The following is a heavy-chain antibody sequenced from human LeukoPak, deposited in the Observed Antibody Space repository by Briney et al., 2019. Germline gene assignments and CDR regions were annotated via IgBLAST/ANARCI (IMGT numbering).Heavy chain of an antibody. J-gene: IGHJ4*02. CDR2: IYSGGST. Sequence: TGGSLRLSCAASGFTVSSDYMSWVRQAPGKGLEWVSVIYSGGSTYYADSVKGRFTISRDNSKNTLYLQMNSLGAEDTAVYFCAEGIRVGSIIFDYWGQGTLVTVSS. CDR1: GFTVSSDY. CDR3: AEGIRVGSIIFDY. D-gene: IGHD1-26*01. V-gene: IGHV3-53*01.